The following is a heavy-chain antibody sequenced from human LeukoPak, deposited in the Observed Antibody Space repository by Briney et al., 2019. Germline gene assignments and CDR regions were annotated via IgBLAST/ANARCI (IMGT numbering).Heavy chain of an antibody. CDR3: ARDTPAYYYDSSGSYSYYYYGMDV. J-gene: IGHJ6*02. CDR2: ISAYNGNT. D-gene: IGHD3-22*01. CDR1: GYTFTSYG. V-gene: IGHV1-18*01. Sequence: ASVKVSCKASGYTFTSYGISWVRQAPGQGLEWMGWISAYNGNTNYAQKLQGRVTMTTDTSTSTAYMELRGLRSDDTAVYYCARDTPAYYYDSSGSYSYYYYGMDVWGQGTTVTVSS.